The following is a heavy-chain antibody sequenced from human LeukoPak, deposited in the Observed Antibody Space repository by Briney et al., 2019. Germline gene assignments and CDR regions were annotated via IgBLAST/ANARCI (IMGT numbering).Heavy chain of an antibody. CDR1: GFTFSSYS. V-gene: IGHV3-48*04. CDR3: ARARSAIRNIVATIIDYYYMDV. D-gene: IGHD5-12*01. J-gene: IGHJ6*03. CDR2: ISSSGSTI. Sequence: GGSLRLSCAASGFTFSSYSMNWVRQAPGKGLEWVSYISSSGSTIYYADSVKGRFTISRDNAKNSLYLQMNSLRAEDTAVYYCARARSAIRNIVATIIDYYYMDVWGKGTTVTISS.